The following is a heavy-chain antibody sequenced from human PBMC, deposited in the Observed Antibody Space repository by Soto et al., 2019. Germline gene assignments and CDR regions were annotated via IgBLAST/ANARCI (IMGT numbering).Heavy chain of an antibody. Sequence: EVQLVESGGGLVQPGGSLRLSCAASGFTFSSYSMNWVRQAPGKGLEWVSYISRSSSTIYYADSVKGRFTISRDNAKNSLYLQMNRLRDEDTAVYYCASVFGTLYYGMDVWGQVTTVTVAS. CDR2: ISRSSSTI. CDR1: GFTFSSYS. CDR3: ASVFGTLYYGMDV. V-gene: IGHV3-48*02. J-gene: IGHJ6*02. D-gene: IGHD1-7*01.